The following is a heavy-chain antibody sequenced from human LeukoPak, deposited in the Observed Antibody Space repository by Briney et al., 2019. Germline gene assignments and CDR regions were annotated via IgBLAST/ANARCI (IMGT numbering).Heavy chain of an antibody. CDR3: AKDHAYRSWAIWWFDP. V-gene: IGHV3-30*02. D-gene: IGHD3-3*01. CDR1: GFAFSSYG. Sequence: GGSLRLSCAASGFAFSSYGMHRVRQAPGKGLEWVAFIRYDGSNKYYADSVKGRFTISRDNSKNTLYLQMNSLRAEDTAVYYCAKDHAYRSWAIWWFDPWGQGTLVTVSS. J-gene: IGHJ5*02. CDR2: IRYDGSNK.